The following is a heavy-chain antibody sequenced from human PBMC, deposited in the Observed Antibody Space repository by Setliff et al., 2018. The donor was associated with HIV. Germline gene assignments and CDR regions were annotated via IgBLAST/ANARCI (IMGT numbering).Heavy chain of an antibody. CDR3: ARDSEPGTRVAGTTGLDY. V-gene: IGHV3-15*01. D-gene: IGHD6-19*01. J-gene: IGHJ4*02. Sequence: LRLSCAASGFTFSNAWMSWVRQAPGKGLEWVGRIKSKTDGGTTDYGAPVKGRFTISRDDSKNTLYLQMNSLRPEDTALYYCARDSEPGTRVAGTTGLDYWGQGSLVTVSS. CDR2: IKSKTDGGTT. CDR1: GFTFSNAW.